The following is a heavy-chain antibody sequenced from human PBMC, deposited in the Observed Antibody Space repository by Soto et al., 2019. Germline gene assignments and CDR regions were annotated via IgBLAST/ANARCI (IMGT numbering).Heavy chain of an antibody. D-gene: IGHD3-22*01. CDR3: STDVGGGSGYYTTYYYYYYMDV. Sequence: GGSLRLSCAASGFTFSNAWMSWVRQAPGKGLEWVGRIKSKTDGGTTDYAAPVKGRFTISRDDSKNTLYLQMNSLKTEDTAVYYCSTDVGGGSGYYTTYYYYYYMDVWGKGTTVTVSS. V-gene: IGHV3-15*01. J-gene: IGHJ6*03. CDR2: IKSKTDGGTT. CDR1: GFTFSNAW.